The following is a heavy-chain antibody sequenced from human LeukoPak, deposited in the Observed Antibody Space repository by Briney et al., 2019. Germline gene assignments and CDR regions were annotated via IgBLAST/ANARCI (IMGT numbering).Heavy chain of an antibody. J-gene: IGHJ4*02. V-gene: IGHV3-66*01. CDR3: ARAQGGKMQLWDYYFDY. Sequence: GGSLRLSCAASGFTVSDNYISWVRQAPGKGLEWVALIYSAGTTHADSVRGRFTISRDKSKNMLCLQMNSLRAEDTAVYFCARAQGGKMQLWDYYFDYWGQGTLVTVSS. D-gene: IGHD3-10*01. CDR2: IYSAGTT. CDR1: GFTVSDNY.